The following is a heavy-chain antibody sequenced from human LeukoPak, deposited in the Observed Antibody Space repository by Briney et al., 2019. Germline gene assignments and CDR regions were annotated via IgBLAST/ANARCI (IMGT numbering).Heavy chain of an antibody. D-gene: IGHD2-21*02. V-gene: IGHV3-74*01. CDR3: ARSPNCGGDCS. Sequence: GGSLRLSCAASGFAFSTYRMHWVRQAPGKGLVWVSRIDSDGTRTTYADSVKGRFTISRDNAKNTLYLQMNSLRVEDTAVYYCARSPNCGGDCSWGQGTLVTVSS. J-gene: IGHJ5*02. CDR2: IDSDGTRT. CDR1: GFAFSTYR.